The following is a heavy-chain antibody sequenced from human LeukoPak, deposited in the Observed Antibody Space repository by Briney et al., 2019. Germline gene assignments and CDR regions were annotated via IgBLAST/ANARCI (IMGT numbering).Heavy chain of an antibody. J-gene: IGHJ4*02. CDR2: ISNSGST. D-gene: IGHD3-22*01. CDR1: GGSISSYY. Sequence: KTSETLSLTCSVSGGSISSYYWNWFRQPPGRGLEWIGYISNSGSTNYNPSLKSRVTISMDTSKNQFSLRLTSVTAADTAVYYCARWRPYFYDSSGYVDYWGQGTLVTVSS. CDR3: ARWRPYFYDSSGYVDY. V-gene: IGHV4-59*01.